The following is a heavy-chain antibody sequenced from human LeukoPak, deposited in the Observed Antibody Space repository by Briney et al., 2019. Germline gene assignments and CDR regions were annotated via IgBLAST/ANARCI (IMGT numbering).Heavy chain of an antibody. D-gene: IGHD6-13*01. CDR3: ATGYSSTWYYFDY. CDR2: IYHSGST. V-gene: IGHV4-59*01. Sequence: SETLSLTCTVSGDSISSYYWSWIRQPPGKSLEWIGYIYHSGSTNYNPSPKSRVTISADTSKDQFSLKLASVTAADTAVYYCATGYSSTWYYFDYWGQGTLVTVSS. CDR1: GDSISSYY. J-gene: IGHJ4*02.